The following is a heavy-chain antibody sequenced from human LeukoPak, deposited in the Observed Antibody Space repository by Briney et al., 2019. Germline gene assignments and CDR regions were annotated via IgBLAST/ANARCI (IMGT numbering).Heavy chain of an antibody. CDR3: ARVVEGRDYGDRLYYYYYMDV. D-gene: IGHD4-17*01. CDR1: GFTFSNYW. Sequence: PGGSLRLSCAASGFTFSNYWMSWVRQAPGKGLEGVANIKQDGSEKSYVDSVRGRFTISRDNAKNSLYLQMNSLRAEDTAVYYCARVVEGRDYGDRLYYYYYMDVWGKGTTVTVSS. CDR2: IKQDGSEK. V-gene: IGHV3-7*01. J-gene: IGHJ6*03.